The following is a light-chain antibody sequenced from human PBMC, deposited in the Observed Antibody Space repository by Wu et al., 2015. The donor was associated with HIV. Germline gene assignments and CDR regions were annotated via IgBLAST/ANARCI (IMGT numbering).Light chain of an antibody. CDR1: QGISVN. CDR2: GAS. V-gene: IGKV3-15*01. J-gene: IGKJ5*01. CDR3: QQYDFWPPIT. Sequence: EIVLTQSPGTLSLSPGEGATLSCRASQGISVNLAWYQQIPGQAPRLLIYGASTRATGIPVRFSGSGSGTDFTLTISNVQSEDSAVYYCQQYDFWPPITFGQGTRLEI.